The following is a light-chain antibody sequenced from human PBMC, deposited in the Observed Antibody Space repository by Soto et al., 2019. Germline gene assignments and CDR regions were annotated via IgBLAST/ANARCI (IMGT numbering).Light chain of an antibody. J-gene: IGLJ2*01. Sequence: QAVVTQPPSVSAAPGQKVTISCSGRSSNIGTNYVSWYQQLPGRAPKLVIFDNNKRPSGIPDRFSGSKSGTSATLDISGLQTGDEADYYCGSWDTSLSGIIFGGGTKLTVL. CDR1: SSNIGTNY. V-gene: IGLV1-51*01. CDR3: GSWDTSLSGII. CDR2: DNN.